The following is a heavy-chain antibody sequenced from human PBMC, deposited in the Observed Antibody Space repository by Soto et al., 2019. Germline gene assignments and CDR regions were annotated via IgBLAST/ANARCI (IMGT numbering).Heavy chain of an antibody. CDR1: GFTFSSYS. CDR3: ARASIAAQHGMDV. V-gene: IGHV3-21*01. D-gene: IGHD6-6*01. CDR2: ISSSSSYI. J-gene: IGHJ6*02. Sequence: GGSLRLSCAASGFTFSSYSMNWVRQAPGKGLEWVSSISSSSSYIYYADSVKGRFTISRDNAKNSLYLQMNSLRAEDTAVYYCARASIAAQHGMDVWGQGTTVTVSS.